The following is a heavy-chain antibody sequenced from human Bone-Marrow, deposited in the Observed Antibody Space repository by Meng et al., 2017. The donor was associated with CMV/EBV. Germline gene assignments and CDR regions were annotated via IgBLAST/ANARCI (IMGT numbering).Heavy chain of an antibody. V-gene: IGHV3-53*01. J-gene: IGHJ5*02. CDR3: TSIRFNSPRS. CDR2: IYRSGST. Sequence: GGSLRLSCAASGFAVSNNYMSWVRQAPGKGLQWVSVIYRSGSTYYADSVKGRFTISRDNSRDTLYLQMNSLRVEDTAVYYCTSIRFNSPRSCGQGTLVTVSS. D-gene: IGHD1-14*01. CDR1: GFAVSNNY.